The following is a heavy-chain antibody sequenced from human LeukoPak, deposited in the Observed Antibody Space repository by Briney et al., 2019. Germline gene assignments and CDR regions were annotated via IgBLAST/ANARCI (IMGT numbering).Heavy chain of an antibody. D-gene: IGHD3-22*01. CDR3: TSLRRNTDSSGFFYYYDY. V-gene: IGHV3-21*06. J-gene: IGHJ4*02. Sequence: GGSLRLSCAASGFSFSSYSFNWVRQAPGKGLEWVSSINTVSSYIYYADSLKGRFTISIDNAKNSVYLQMDSLRAEDSAVYYCTSLRRNTDSSGFFYYYDYWGQGTLVTVSS. CDR2: INTVSSYI. CDR1: GFSFSSYS.